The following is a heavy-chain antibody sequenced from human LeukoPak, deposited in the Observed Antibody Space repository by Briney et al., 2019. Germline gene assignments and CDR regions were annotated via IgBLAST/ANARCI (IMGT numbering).Heavy chain of an antibody. CDR3: GKDGGQYSSGPEFDP. CDR2: ISGGGERT. Sequence: GGSLRLSCAASGIVFSTTAMNWARQSPGRGLEWVSAISGGGERTFYADSVKGRCTISRDNSKNMVYLQMNSLRADDTAIYYCGKDGGQYSSGPEFDPRGQGALVTVSS. J-gene: IGHJ5*02. CDR1: GIVFSTTA. V-gene: IGHV3-23*01. D-gene: IGHD6-19*01.